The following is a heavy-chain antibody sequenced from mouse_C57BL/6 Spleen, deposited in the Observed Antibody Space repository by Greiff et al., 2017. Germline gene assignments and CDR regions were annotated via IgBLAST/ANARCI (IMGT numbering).Heavy chain of an antibody. V-gene: IGHV7-3*01. J-gene: IGHJ4*01. D-gene: IGHD3-3*01. CDR1: GFTFTDYY. Sequence: EVQLVESGGGLVQPGGSLSLSCAASGFTFTDYYMSWVRQPPGKALEWLGFIRNKANGYTTEYSASVKGRFTISRDNSQSILYLQMNALRAEDSATYYCARSPYVGGAMDYWGQGTSVTVSS. CDR3: ARSPYVGGAMDY. CDR2: IRNKANGYTT.